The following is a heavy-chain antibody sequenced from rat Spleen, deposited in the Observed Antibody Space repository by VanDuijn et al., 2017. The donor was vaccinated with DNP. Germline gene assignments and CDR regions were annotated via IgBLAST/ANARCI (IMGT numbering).Heavy chain of an antibody. CDR2: ITYSGTT. CDR3: ARWPGYNPPYAMDA. Sequence: EVQLQESGPGLVKPSQSLSLTCSVTGYSITSNYWGWIRKFPGNKMEYIGHITYSGTTNYNPSLKSRISITRDTSKNQFFLQLNSVTTEDTATYYCARWPGYNPPYAMDAWGQGTSVTVSS. V-gene: IGHV3-1*01. D-gene: IGHD1-4*01. CDR1: GYSITSNY. J-gene: IGHJ4*01.